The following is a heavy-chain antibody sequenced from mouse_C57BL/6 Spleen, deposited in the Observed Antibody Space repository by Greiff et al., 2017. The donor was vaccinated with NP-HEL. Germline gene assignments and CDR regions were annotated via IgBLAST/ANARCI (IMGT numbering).Heavy chain of an antibody. CDR1: GFSLSTSGMG. Sequence: QVTLKESGPGILQSSQTLSLTCSFSGFSLSTSGMGVSWIRQPSGKGLEWLAHIYWDDDKRYNPSLKSRLTISKDTSRNQVFLKITSVDTADTATYYCARRRWLQGGYFDVWGTGTTVTVSS. CDR3: ARRRWLQGGYFDV. J-gene: IGHJ1*03. D-gene: IGHD2-3*01. CDR2: IYWDDDK. V-gene: IGHV8-12*01.